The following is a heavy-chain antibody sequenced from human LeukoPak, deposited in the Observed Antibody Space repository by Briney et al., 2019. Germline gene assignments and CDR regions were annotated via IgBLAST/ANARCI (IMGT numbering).Heavy chain of an antibody. D-gene: IGHD3-10*01. CDR2: ISSSGSTI. J-gene: IGHJ4*02. V-gene: IGHV3-48*03. CDR1: GFTFSSYE. CDR3: AKDDTMVRGLITSTFDY. Sequence: GGSLRLSCAASGFTFSSYEMNWVRQAPGKGLEWVSYISSSGSTIYYADSVKGRFTISRDNAKNSLYLQMNSLRAEDTAVYYCAKDDTMVRGLITSTFDYWGQGTLVTVSS.